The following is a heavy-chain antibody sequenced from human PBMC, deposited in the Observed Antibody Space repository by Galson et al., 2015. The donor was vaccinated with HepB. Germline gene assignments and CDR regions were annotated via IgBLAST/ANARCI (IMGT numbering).Heavy chain of an antibody. Sequence: SLRLSCAASGFTFSSYGMHWVRQAPGKGLEWVAVVWYDGSNKYYADSVKGRFTISRDNSKNTLYLRMNSLRAEDTAVYYCARERRIVGANLFDYWGREPWSPSPQ. V-gene: IGHV3-33*01. CDR1: GFTFSSYG. CDR2: VWYDGSNK. J-gene: IGHJ4*02. CDR3: ARERRIVGANLFDY. D-gene: IGHD1-26*01.